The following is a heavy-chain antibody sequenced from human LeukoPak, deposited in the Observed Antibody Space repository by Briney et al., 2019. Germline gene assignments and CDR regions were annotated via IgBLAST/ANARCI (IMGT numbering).Heavy chain of an antibody. CDR1: GFTFSSYS. CDR3: ARCGTAGEHSVPHT. D-gene: IGHD5/OR15-5a*01. V-gene: IGHV3-21*01. J-gene: IGHJ5*02. Sequence: GGSLRLSCAASGFTFSSYSMNWVRQAPGKGLEWVSSISSTSYIYYADSVKGRFTISRDNAKNSLYLQMNSLRADDTALYYCARCGTAGEHSVPHTWGQGTLVTVSS. CDR2: ISSTSYI.